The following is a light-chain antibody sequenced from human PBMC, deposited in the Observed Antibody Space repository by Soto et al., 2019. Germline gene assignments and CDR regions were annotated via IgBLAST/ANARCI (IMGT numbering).Light chain of an antibody. CDR2: GAS. J-gene: IGKJ1*01. V-gene: IGKV3-20*01. CDR1: QSVSSSY. Sequence: EIVLTQSPGTLSLSPGERATLSCRASQSVSSSYLAWYQQKPGQAPRLLIYGASSRATGIQDRFSGSESGTDFTLTISRLEPEDFAVYYCQQYGSSPRTFGQGTKVEIK. CDR3: QQYGSSPRT.